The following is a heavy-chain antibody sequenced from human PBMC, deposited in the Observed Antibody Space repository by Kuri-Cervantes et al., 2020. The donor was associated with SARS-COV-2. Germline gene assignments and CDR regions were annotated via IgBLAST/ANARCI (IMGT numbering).Heavy chain of an antibody. CDR2: IRYDGNNK. V-gene: IGHV3-30*02. CDR3: AKDHSNWNSYYFDY. Sequence: GESLKISCAASGFTFSSYGMHWVRQAPGKGLEWVAFIRYDGNNKYYADSVKGRFTISRDNSKNTLYLQMNSLRAEDTAVYYCAKDHSNWNSYYFDYWGQGTLVTVSS. J-gene: IGHJ4*02. CDR1: GFTFSSYG. D-gene: IGHD1-1*01.